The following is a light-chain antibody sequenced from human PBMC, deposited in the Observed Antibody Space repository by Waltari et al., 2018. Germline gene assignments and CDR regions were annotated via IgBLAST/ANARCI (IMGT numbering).Light chain of an antibody. CDR1: QSAASIY. J-gene: IGKJ2*01. V-gene: IGKV3-20*01. Sequence: TQSPGTLSLSPGEGATLSCRASQSAASIYLAWYQQKPGQAPRLLIYGASNRATGIPDRFSGSGSGKAFTLTISSPEPEDFAVYYCQQYGDSPLYTFGRGTKLEIK. CDR3: QQYGDSPLYT. CDR2: GAS.